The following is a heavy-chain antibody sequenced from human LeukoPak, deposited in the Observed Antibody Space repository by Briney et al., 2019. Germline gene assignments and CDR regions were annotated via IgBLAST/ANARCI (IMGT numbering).Heavy chain of an antibody. D-gene: IGHD3-3*01. V-gene: IGHV4-59*12. CDR2: VFFNGTT. Sequence: SETRSLTCTVSGGSISTFYWAWIRQPPGKGLEWIGFVFFNGTTDYNPSLKSRVTMSLDASNKEFSLNLHSVTAADTAVYYCARDFRKMTKFMGVGVSYFHHHAMDVWGQGTTVTVSS. CDR1: GGSISTFY. J-gene: IGHJ6*02. CDR3: ARDFRKMTKFMGVGVSYFHHHAMDV.